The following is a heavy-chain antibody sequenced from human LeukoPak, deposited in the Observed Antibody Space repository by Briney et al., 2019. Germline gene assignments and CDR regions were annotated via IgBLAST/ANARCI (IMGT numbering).Heavy chain of an antibody. V-gene: IGHV4-59*08. CDR3: AGTLAAAVLVPRGRFDY. Sequence: SETLSLTCTVSGGSISSYYWSWIRQPPGKGLEWIGYIYYSGSTNYNPSLKSRVTISVDTSKNQFSLKLSSVTAADTAVYYCAGTLAAAVLVPRGRFDYWGQGTLVTVSS. CDR2: IYYSGST. CDR1: GGSISSYY. J-gene: IGHJ4*02. D-gene: IGHD6-13*01.